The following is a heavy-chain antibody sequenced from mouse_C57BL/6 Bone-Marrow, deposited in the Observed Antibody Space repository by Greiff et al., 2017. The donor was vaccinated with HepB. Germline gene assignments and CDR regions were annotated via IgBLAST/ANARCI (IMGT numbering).Heavy chain of an antibody. Sequence: QVQLQQPGAELVKPGASVKVSCKASGYTFTSYWMHWVKQRPGQGLEWIGRIHPSDSDTNYNQKFTGKATLTVDKASSTAYMQLSSLTSEDSAVYYCAIRPDAYWGQGTLVTVSA. CDR3: AIRPDAY. CDR2: IHPSDSDT. CDR1: GYTFTSYW. V-gene: IGHV1-74*01. J-gene: IGHJ3*01.